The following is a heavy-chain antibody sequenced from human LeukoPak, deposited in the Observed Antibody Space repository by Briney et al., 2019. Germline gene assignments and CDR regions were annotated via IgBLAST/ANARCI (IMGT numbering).Heavy chain of an antibody. J-gene: IGHJ4*02. CDR2: ISYHGGNK. V-gene: IGHV3-30-3*01. D-gene: IGHD2-8*01. CDR1: RFTFGDYA. Sequence: GGSLRLSCAASRFTFGDYAMHWVRQAPGKGLEWLAIISYHGGNKNYIDSVKGRFTISRDNSANTLYLQMNSLGAEDTAVYYCTREGGHCSNGICSYFDYWGQGSLVTVSS. CDR3: TREGGHCSNGICSYFDY.